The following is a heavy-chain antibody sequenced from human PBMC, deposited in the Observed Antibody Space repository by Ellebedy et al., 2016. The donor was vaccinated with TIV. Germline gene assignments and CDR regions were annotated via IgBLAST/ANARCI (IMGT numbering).Heavy chain of an antibody. CDR3: ATVRGVTYNAFVS. CDR2: FDPEEGET. V-gene: IGHV1-24*01. D-gene: IGHD3-10*01. J-gene: IGHJ4*03. CDR1: VHTLSDVS. Sequence: AASVKVSCKVSVHTLSDVSLHWVRQAPGRGLEWMGGFDPEEGETVYAQSFQGRVTMTEDTSTDTAYMELTSLRSEDTAVYYCATVRGVTYNAFVSWGQGTLVTVSS.